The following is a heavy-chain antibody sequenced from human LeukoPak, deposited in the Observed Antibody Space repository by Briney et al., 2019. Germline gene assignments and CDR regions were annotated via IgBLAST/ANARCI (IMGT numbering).Heavy chain of an antibody. CDR3: ARADSSSWYDYYGMDV. J-gene: IGHJ6*02. D-gene: IGHD6-13*01. Sequence: SETLSLTCTVSGGSISSGYYYWSWIRQPPGKGLEWIGYIYHSGNTYYDPSLKSRVTISVDRSKNQFSLKLSSVTAADTAVYYCARADSSSWYDYYGMDVWGQGTTVTVSS. CDR1: GGSISSGYYY. V-gene: IGHV4-30-2*01. CDR2: IYHSGNT.